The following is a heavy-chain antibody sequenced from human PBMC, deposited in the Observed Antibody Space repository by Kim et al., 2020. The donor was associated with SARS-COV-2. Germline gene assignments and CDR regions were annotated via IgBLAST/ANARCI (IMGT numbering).Heavy chain of an antibody. Sequence: GGSLRLSCAASGFTFSSYAMHWVRQAPGKGLEWVAVISYDGSNKYYADSVKGRFTISRDNSKNTLYLQMNSLRAEDTAVYYCAREEEGYYDSSGYPSYWG. CDR2: ISYDGSNK. D-gene: IGHD3-22*01. CDR1: GFTFSSYA. CDR3: AREEEGYYDSSGYPSY. J-gene: IGHJ4*01. V-gene: IGHV3-30*04.